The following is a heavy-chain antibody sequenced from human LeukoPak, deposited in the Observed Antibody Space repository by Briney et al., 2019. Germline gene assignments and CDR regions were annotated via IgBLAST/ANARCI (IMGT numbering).Heavy chain of an antibody. CDR2: ISSTYRYI. CDR1: GFTFNRYS. V-gene: IGHV3-21*01. D-gene: IGHD3-16*01. CDR3: ARDVFGSYGGDC. Sequence: PGGSLRLSCAASGFTFNRYSMNWVRQAPGKGLEWVSSISSTYRYIQYADSVKGRFNISRDNAKNSLYLEMNSLRAEDTAVYYCARDVFGSYGGDCWGQGTLVIVSS. J-gene: IGHJ4*02.